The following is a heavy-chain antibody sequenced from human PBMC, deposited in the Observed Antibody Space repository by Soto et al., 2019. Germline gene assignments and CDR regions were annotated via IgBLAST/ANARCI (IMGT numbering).Heavy chain of an antibody. Sequence: SETLSLTCTVSGGSISSGGYYWSWIRQHPGKGLEWIGYIYYSGSTYYNPSLKTRVTISLDTSKNQFSLKLSSVTAADTAVYYCAREGDYCSGGSCYRWFDPWGQGTLVTVS. J-gene: IGHJ5*02. V-gene: IGHV4-31*03. D-gene: IGHD2-15*01. CDR1: GGSISSGGYY. CDR2: IYYSGST. CDR3: AREGDYCSGGSCYRWFDP.